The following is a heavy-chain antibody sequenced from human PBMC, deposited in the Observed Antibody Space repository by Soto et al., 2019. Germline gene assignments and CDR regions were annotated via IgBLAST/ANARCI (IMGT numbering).Heavy chain of an antibody. Sequence: PSDTLSLTCAVYGGSFSGYYWSWIRQPPGKGLEWIGEINHSGSTNYNPSLKSRVTISVDTSKNQFSLKLSSVTAADTAVYYCASIRVSLYYFDYWGQGTLVTVSS. CDR3: ASIRVSLYYFDY. J-gene: IGHJ4*02. D-gene: IGHD3-22*01. CDR1: GGSFSGYY. V-gene: IGHV4-34*01. CDR2: INHSGST.